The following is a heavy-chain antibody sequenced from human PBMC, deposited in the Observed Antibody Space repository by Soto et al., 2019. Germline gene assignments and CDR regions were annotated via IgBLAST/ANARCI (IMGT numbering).Heavy chain of an antibody. CDR2: IKSKTDSGTT. Sequence: EVQLVESGGGLVKPGGSLRLSCAASGFTFSNAWMNWVRQAPGKGLEWVGRIKSKTDSGTTDYAAPVKGRFTISRDDSKNTLYLQMNSLKTEDTAVYYCTTGSWFDPWGQGTLVTVSS. CDR3: TTGSWFDP. V-gene: IGHV3-15*07. J-gene: IGHJ5*02. CDR1: GFTFSNAW.